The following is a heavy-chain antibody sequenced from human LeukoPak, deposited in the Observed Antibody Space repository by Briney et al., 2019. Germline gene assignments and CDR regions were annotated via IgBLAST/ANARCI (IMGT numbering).Heavy chain of an antibody. J-gene: IGHJ4*02. CDR2: IIPIFGTA. Sequence: SVKVSCKASGGTFSSYAISWVRQAPGQGLEWMGGIIPIFGTANYAQKFQGRVTITADESTSTAYMELSSLRSEDTAVYYGARNQGMAARPGYGGQGPLVTVSS. D-gene: IGHD6-6*01. V-gene: IGHV1-69*13. CDR3: ARNQGMAARPGY. CDR1: GGTFSSYA.